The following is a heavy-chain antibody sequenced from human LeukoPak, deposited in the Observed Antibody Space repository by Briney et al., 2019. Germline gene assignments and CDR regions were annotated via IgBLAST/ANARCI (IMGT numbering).Heavy chain of an antibody. V-gene: IGHV3-53*01. J-gene: IGHJ4*02. Sequence: PGGSLRLSCAASGFTVSSNYMSWVRQAPGKGLEWVSAIYSGGSTYYADSVKGRFTISRDNSKNTLYLQMNSLSAEDTAVYYCARMELAPGSFDYWGQETLVTVSS. CDR3: ARMELAPGSFDY. CDR1: GFTVSSNY. CDR2: IYSGGST. D-gene: IGHD1-26*01.